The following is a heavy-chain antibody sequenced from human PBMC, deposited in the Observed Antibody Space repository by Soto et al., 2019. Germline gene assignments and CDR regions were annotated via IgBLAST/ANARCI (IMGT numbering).Heavy chain of an antibody. CDR2: IKQDGSEK. V-gene: IGHV3-7*01. Sequence: GGSLRLSCAASGFTFSSYWMSWVRQAPGRGLEWVANIKQDGSEKYYVDSVKGRFTISRDNAKNSLYLQMNSLRAEDTAVYYCASSPTGGWFDPWGQGTLVTVSS. D-gene: IGHD7-27*01. CDR1: GFTFSSYW. CDR3: ASSPTGGWFDP. J-gene: IGHJ5*02.